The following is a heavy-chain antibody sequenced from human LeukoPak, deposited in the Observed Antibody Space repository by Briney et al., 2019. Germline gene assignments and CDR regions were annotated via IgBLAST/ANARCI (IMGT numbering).Heavy chain of an antibody. CDR2: IYYSGST. CDR1: GGSISSYY. J-gene: IGHJ4*02. CDR3: ARIPYGDYHDY. V-gene: IGHV4-59*01. D-gene: IGHD4-17*01. Sequence: SETLSLTCTVSGGSISSYYWSWIRQPPGKGLEWIGYIYYSGSTNYNPSLKSRVTISVDTSKNQFSLKLSSVTAADTAVYYCARIPYGDYHDYWGQGTLVTVSS.